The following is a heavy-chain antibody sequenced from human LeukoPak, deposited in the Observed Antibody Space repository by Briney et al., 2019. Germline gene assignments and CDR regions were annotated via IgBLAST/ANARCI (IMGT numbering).Heavy chain of an antibody. D-gene: IGHD3-3*01. V-gene: IGHV3-30-3*01. J-gene: IGHJ4*02. Sequence: PGGSLRLSCAASGFTFSSYAMHWVRQAPGKGLEWVAVISYDGSNKYYADSVKGRFTISRDNSKNTLYLQMNSLRAEDTAVYYCAKEFLTYYDFWSGYYTGFFDYWGQGTLVTVSS. CDR2: ISYDGSNK. CDR1: GFTFSSYA. CDR3: AKEFLTYYDFWSGYYTGFFDY.